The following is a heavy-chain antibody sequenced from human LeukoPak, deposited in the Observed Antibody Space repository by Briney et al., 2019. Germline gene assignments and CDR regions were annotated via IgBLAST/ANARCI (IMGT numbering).Heavy chain of an antibody. D-gene: IGHD1-26*01. J-gene: IGHJ2*01. CDR2: ISSSSSYI. V-gene: IGHV3-21*01. Sequence: GGSLRLSCAASGFTFSSYSMNWVRQAPGKGLEWVSSISSSSSYIYYADSVKGRFTISRDNAKNSLYLQMNSLRAEDTAVYYCARDPRRSIWELLPLYFDLWGRGTLVTVSS. CDR3: ARDPRRSIWELLPLYFDL. CDR1: GFTFSSYS.